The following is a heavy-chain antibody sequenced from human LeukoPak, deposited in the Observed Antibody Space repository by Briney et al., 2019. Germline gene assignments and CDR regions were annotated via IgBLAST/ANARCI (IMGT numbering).Heavy chain of an antibody. CDR1: GYTFTSYG. D-gene: IGHD2-2*01. CDR2: ISAYNGNT. V-gene: IGHV1-18*01. J-gene: IGHJ4*02. CDR3: ARDLGVPAAIHIFDY. Sequence: ASVKVSCKASGYTFTSYGISWVRQAPGQGLEWMGWISAYNGNTNYARELQGRVTMTTDISTSTAYMELRSLRSDDTAVYYCARDLGVPAAIHIFDYWGQGTLVTVSS.